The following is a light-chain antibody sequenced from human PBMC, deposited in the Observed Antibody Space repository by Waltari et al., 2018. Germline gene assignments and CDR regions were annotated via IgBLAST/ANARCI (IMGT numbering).Light chain of an antibody. J-gene: IGKJ2*01. CDR3: QQYYSTPLT. V-gene: IGKV4-1*01. CDR2: WAS. CDR1: QSVLYSSNNKNY. Sequence: DIVMTQSPDSLAVSLGERATINCKSSQSVLYSSNNKNYLAWYQQKPGQPPKLRIYWASTRESGVPDRFSGSGSGTDFTLTISSLQAEDVAVYYCQQYYSTPLTFGQGTKLEIK.